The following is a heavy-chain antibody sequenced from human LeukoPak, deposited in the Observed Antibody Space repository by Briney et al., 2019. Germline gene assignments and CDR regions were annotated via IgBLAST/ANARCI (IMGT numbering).Heavy chain of an antibody. J-gene: IGHJ4*02. CDR3: ARREWSKYYFDY. CDR2: IYYSGST. CDR1: GGSISSGGYY. D-gene: IGHD3-3*01. V-gene: IGHV4-31*03. Sequence: SQTLSLTCTVSGGSISSGGYYWRWIRQPPGKGLEWIGYIYYSGSTYYNPSLKSRVTISVDTSKNQFSLKLSSVTAADTAVYYCARREWSKYYFDYWGQGTLVTVSS.